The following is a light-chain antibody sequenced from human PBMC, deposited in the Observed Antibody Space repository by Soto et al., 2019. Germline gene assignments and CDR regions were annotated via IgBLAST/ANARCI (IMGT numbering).Light chain of an antibody. V-gene: IGLV2-14*01. CDR2: EVS. CDR1: SSDIGNYDF. J-gene: IGLJ3*02. Sequence: QSALTQPASVSGSPGQSINISCTGTSSDIGNYDFVSWYQQVPGTAPKAMIYEVSSRPSGVSNRFSGSKSGNTASLTISGLQAEDADYYYCSSYTTSTSFILFGGGTKLTVL. CDR3: SSYTTSTSFIL.